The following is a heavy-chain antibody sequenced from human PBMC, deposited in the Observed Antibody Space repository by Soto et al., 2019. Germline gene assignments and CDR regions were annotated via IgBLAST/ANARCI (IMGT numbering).Heavy chain of an antibody. Sequence: SETLSLTCTVSGGSISSSSYYWGWIRQPPGKGLEWIGSIFYSGTTYYNPSLKSRVTISVDTSKNQFSLKLSSVTAADTAVYYCARDLKQWGQGTLVTVSS. CDR3: ARDLKQ. J-gene: IGHJ4*02. V-gene: IGHV4-39*02. CDR2: IFYSGTT. CDR1: GGSISSSSYY.